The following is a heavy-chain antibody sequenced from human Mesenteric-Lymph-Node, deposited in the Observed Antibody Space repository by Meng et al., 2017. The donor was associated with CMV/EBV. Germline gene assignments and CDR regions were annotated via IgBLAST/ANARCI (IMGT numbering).Heavy chain of an antibody. V-gene: IGHV3-48*03. J-gene: IGHJ3*02. D-gene: IGHD3-3*02. CDR1: GFTFSTYA. CDR3: AREDIRAFDI. Sequence: GESLKISCAAPGFTFSTYAMHWVRQAPGKGLEWVSYISSSGSTIYYADSVKGRFTISRDNAKNSLYLQMNSLRAEDTAVYYCAREDIRAFDIWGQGTMVTVSS. CDR2: ISSSGSTI.